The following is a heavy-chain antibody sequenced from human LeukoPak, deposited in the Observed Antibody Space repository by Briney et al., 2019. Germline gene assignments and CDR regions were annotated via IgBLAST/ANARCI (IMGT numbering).Heavy chain of an antibody. CDR2: ISSSSSYI. CDR3: AKDTRYYDSSGYYRLDY. J-gene: IGHJ4*02. D-gene: IGHD3-22*01. V-gene: IGHV3-21*04. CDR1: GFTFSSYS. Sequence: GGSLRLSCAASGFTFSSYSMNWVRQAPGKGLEWVSSISSSSSYIYYADSVKGRLTISRDNAKNTLYLQMNSLRAEDTAVYYCAKDTRYYDSSGYYRLDYWGQGTLVTVSS.